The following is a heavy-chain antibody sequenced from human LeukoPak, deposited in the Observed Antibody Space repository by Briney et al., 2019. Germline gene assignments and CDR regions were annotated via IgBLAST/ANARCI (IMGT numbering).Heavy chain of an antibody. J-gene: IGHJ6*04. CDR3: ARGIRFLEWLPTMDV. V-gene: IGHV1-2*02. CDR1: GYTFTGYY. D-gene: IGHD3-3*01. CDR2: INPNSGGT. Sequence: ASVKVSCKASGYTFTGYYMHWVRQAPGQGLEWMGLINPNSGGTNYAQKFQGRVTMTRDTSISTAYMELSRLRSDDTAVYYCARGIRFLEWLPTMDVWGKGTTVTVSS.